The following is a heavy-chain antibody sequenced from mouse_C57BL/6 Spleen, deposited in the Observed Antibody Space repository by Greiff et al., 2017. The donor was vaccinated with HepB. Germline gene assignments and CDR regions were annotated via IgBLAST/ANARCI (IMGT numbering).Heavy chain of an antibody. CDR1: GYAFTNYL. J-gene: IGHJ1*03. V-gene: IGHV1-54*01. CDR3: AREDYYGSSETGYFDV. D-gene: IGHD1-1*01. CDR2: INPGSGGT. Sequence: VQLQQSGAELVRPGTSVKVSCKASGYAFTNYLIEWVKQRPGQGLEWIGVINPGSGGTNYNEKFKGKATLTADKSSSTAYMQLSSLTSEDSAVYYCAREDYYGSSETGYFDVWGTGTTVTVSS.